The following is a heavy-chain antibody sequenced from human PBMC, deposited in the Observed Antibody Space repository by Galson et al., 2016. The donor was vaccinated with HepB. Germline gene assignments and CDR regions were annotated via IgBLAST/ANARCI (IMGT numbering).Heavy chain of an antibody. Sequence: SLRLSCAASGFRFSSYAMHWVRQAPGKGLEWVAVISYDGSNKYYTDSVKGRFTISRDNSKNTLYLQMNSLRAEDRAVNYCAKDGLYYGSGSYGSVDYWGHGTLVTVSS. D-gene: IGHD3-10*01. V-gene: IGHV3-30*18. J-gene: IGHJ4*01. CDR1: GFRFSSYA. CDR2: ISYDGSNK. CDR3: AKDGLYYGSGSYGSVDY.